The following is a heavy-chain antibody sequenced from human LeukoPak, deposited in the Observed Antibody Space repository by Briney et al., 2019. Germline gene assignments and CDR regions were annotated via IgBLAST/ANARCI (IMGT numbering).Heavy chain of an antibody. CDR1: GYTFTSYG. J-gene: IGHJ6*04. CDR2: ISAYNGNT. D-gene: IGHD3-10*01. V-gene: IGHV1-18*04. CDR3: ARTSGGSGSYHDYYYYGMDV. Sequence: ASVKVSCKASGYTFTSYGISWVRQAPGQGLEWMGWISAYNGNTNYAQKLQGRVTMTTDTSTSTAYMELRSLRSDDTAEYYCARTSGGSGSYHDYYYYGMDVWGKGTTVTVSS.